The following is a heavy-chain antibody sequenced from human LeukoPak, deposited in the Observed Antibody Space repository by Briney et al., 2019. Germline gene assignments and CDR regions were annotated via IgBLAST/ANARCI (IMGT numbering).Heavy chain of an antibody. Sequence: PSETLSLTCAVYGGSFSGYYWSWIRQPPGKGLEWIGDINHSGSTNYNPSLKSRVTTSVDTSKNQFSLKLSSVTAADTAVYYCSGERHSKQYYFDHWGQGTLVTVSS. V-gene: IGHV4-34*01. CDR1: GGSFSGYY. CDR2: INHSGST. D-gene: IGHD6-13*01. CDR3: SGERHSKQYYFDH. J-gene: IGHJ4*02.